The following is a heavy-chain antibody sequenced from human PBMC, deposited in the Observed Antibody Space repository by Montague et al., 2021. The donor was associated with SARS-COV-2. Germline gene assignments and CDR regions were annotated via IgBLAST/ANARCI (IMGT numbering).Heavy chain of an antibody. V-gene: IGHV4-30-2*01. CDR3: ARGVVAAPPVVDY. Sequence: TLSLTCAVSGGSISSGGYSWSWIRQPPGKGLEWIGYIYRSGATNSNPSLRSRVTMSVDTSKNGFSLKLSSVTAADTAVYYCARGVVAAPPVVDYWGRGTLVTVSS. J-gene: IGHJ4*02. D-gene: IGHD2-15*01. CDR1: GGSISSGGYS. CDR2: IYRSGAT.